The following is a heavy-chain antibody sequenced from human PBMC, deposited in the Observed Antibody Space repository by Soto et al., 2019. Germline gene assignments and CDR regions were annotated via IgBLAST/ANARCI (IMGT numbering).Heavy chain of an antibody. J-gene: IGHJ3*02. D-gene: IGHD3-10*01. Sequence: QVQLQESGPGLVKPSETLSLTCSVSGGSISSYYWSWIRQPPGKGLEWIGYIYNSGSTNYNPSLTSRVTISVDMAKNQFSRKLSSVTAADTAVYYCARRPGFGHAFDIWGQGTMVTVSS. CDR2: IYNSGST. CDR3: ARRPGFGHAFDI. CDR1: GGSISSYY. V-gene: IGHV4-59*08.